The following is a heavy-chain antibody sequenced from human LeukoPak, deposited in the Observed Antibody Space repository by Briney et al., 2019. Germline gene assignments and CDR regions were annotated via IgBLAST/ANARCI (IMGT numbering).Heavy chain of an antibody. D-gene: IGHD2-2*01. V-gene: IGHV4-59*01. Sequence: SETLSLTCTVSGSSINVYYWSWIRQSPGKGLDWIAYISYSGSTNYNPSLKSRVTISVDTSKNQFSLKLSSVTAADTAVYYCARCVPAAMYSYYFDYWGQGTLVTVSS. CDR1: GSSINVYY. CDR2: ISYSGST. J-gene: IGHJ4*02. CDR3: ARCVPAAMYSYYFDY.